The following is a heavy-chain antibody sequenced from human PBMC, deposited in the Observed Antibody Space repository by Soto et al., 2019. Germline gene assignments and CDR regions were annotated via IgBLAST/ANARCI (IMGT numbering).Heavy chain of an antibody. V-gene: IGHV4-31*03. CDR1: GGSISSGGYY. J-gene: IGHJ3*02. Sequence: QVQLQESGPGLVKPSQTLSLTCTVSGGSISSGGYYWSWIRQHPGKGLEWIGHIYYSGSIYYNPSLKSRVTIAVETSKTRFSLKLNSVTAADAAVYFCARAPVGKVRGGGDTAFDIWGLGTMVTVSS. CDR3: ARAPVGKVRGGGDTAFDI. D-gene: IGHD3-10*01. CDR2: IYYSGSI.